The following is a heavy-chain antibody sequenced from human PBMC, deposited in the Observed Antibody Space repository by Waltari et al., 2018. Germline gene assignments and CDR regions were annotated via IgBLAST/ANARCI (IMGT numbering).Heavy chain of an antibody. V-gene: IGHV3-30-3*01. J-gene: IGHJ6*03. Sequence: QVQLVESGGGVVQPGRSLRLSCAASGFTFSSYAMHWVRQAPGKGLEWVAVISYDGSNKCYADSVKGRFTISRDNSKNTLYLQMNSLRAEDTAVYYCARGEGEHIVVVIAIRGVGEYMDVWGKGTTVTVSS. D-gene: IGHD2-21*01. CDR1: GFTFSSYA. CDR2: ISYDGSNK. CDR3: ARGEGEHIVVVIAIRGVGEYMDV.